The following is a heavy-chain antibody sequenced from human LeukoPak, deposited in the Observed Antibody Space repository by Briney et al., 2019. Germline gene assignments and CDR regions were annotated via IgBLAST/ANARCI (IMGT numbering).Heavy chain of an antibody. V-gene: IGHV3-48*03. Sequence: GGSLRLSCAASGFTFSSYEMNWVRQAPGKGLEWVSYISSSGSTIYYADSVKGRFTISRDNAKNSLYLQMNSLRAEDTAVYYCARDRGIVVVTADWYYGMDVWGQGTTVTVSS. CDR3: ARDRGIVVVTADWYYGMDV. CDR2: ISSSGSTI. D-gene: IGHD2-2*01. J-gene: IGHJ6*02. CDR1: GFTFSSYE.